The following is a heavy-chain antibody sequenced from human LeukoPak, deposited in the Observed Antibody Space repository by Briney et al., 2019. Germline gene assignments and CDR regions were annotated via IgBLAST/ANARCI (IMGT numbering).Heavy chain of an antibody. V-gene: IGHV4-59*01. J-gene: IGHJ6*02. CDR1: GVSISSYY. CDR3: ARERFGELDV. CDR2: IYYSGST. Sequence: PSETLSLTCTVSGVSISSYYWSWIRQPPGKGLEWIGYIYYSGSTNYNPSLKSRVTISVDTSKNQFSLKLSSVTAADTAVYYCARERFGELDVWGQGTTVTVSS. D-gene: IGHD3-10*01.